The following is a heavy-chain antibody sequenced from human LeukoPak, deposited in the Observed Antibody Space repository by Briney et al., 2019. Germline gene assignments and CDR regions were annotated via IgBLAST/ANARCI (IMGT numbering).Heavy chain of an antibody. CDR3: ARAFYDRRGGFGFDY. CDR2: IYSGGST. D-gene: IGHD3-22*01. J-gene: IGHJ4*02. CDR1: GFTFSSYA. Sequence: GGSLRLSCAASGFTFSSYAMSWVRQAPGKGLEWVSVIYSGGSTYYADSVKGRFTISRDNSKNTLYLQMNSLRAEDTAVYYCARAFYDRRGGFGFDYWGQGTLVTVSS. V-gene: IGHV3-53*01.